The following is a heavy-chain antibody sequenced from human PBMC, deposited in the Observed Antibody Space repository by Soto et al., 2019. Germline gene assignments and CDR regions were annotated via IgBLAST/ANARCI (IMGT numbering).Heavy chain of an antibody. CDR3: VAPRGRYYAILTGYDVHY. CDR2: IYYSEST. V-gene: IGHV4-39*01. CDR1: GGSISSASDY. D-gene: IGHD3-9*01. J-gene: IGHJ4*02. Sequence: QLQLQESGPGLVKPSETLSLTCTVSGGSISSASDYWGWIRQPPGKGLEWIASIYYSESTYYNPSRKSLLXTXLXXPETQYSLTLCSVPAADAAVYYCVAPRGRYYAILTGYDVHYCGQGTLVTVSS.